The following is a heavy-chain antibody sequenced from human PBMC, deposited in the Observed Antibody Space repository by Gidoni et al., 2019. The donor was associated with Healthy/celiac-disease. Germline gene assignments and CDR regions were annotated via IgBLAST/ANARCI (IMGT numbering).Heavy chain of an antibody. CDR1: GGSISRTTW. D-gene: IGHD3-10*01. V-gene: IGHV4-4*02. J-gene: IGHJ3*02. CDR2: IYHSGST. Sequence: QVQLQESGPGLVKPSGTLSLTCAVSGGSISRTTWVSWVRQPPGKGLGWIGEIYHSGSTNYNPSLKSRVTISVDKSKNQFSLKLSSVTAADTAVYYCARDWVVRGVKVFVIAFDIWGQGTMVTVSS. CDR3: ARDWVVRGVKVFVIAFDI.